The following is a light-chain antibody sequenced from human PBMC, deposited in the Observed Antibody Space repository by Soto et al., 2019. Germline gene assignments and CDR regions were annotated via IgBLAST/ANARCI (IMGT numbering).Light chain of an antibody. J-gene: IGLJ3*02. Sequence: QSALTQPRSVSGSPGQSVTISCTGTNSDVGGYNYVSWYQEHPGKAPRLMIYDVNKRPSGVPDRFSGSKSGNTASLTIFGLQADDEAGYYCCSFAGRNTLVFGGGTKVTVL. CDR3: CSFAGRNTLV. CDR2: DVN. V-gene: IGLV2-11*01. CDR1: NSDVGGYNY.